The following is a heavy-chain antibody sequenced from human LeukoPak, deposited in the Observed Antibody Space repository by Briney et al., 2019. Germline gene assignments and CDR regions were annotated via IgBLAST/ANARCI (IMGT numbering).Heavy chain of an antibody. D-gene: IGHD4-11*01. CDR2: INPNSGGT. CDR1: GYTFTGYY. CDR3: ARFSTVTPYYFDY. V-gene: IGHV1-2*02. J-gene: IGHJ4*02. Sequence: ASVKVSCKASGYTFTGYYMHWVRQAPGQGLEYMGWINPNSGGTNYAQKFQGRVTMTRDTSINTAYMELSTLRSDDTAVYYCARFSTVTPYYFDYWGQGTLVTVSS.